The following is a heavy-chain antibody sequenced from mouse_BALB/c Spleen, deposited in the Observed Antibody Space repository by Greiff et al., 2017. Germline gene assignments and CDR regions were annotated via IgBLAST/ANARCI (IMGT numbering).Heavy chain of an antibody. Sequence: EVQLVESGPGLVKPSQSLSLTCSVTGYSITSGYYWNWIRQFPGNKLEWMGYISYDGSNNYNPSLKNRISITRDTSKNQFFLKLNSVTTEDTATYYCARPELGREFAYWGQGTLVTVSA. V-gene: IGHV3-6*02. D-gene: IGHD4-1*01. CDR3: ARPELGREFAY. CDR1: GYSITSGYY. J-gene: IGHJ3*01. CDR2: ISYDGSN.